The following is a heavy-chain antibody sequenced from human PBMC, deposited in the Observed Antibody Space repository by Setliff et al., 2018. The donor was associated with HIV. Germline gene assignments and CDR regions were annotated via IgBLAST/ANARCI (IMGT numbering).Heavy chain of an antibody. CDR3: ARRPLFGVVIASVAKMEFDY. CDR2: VYHTGST. J-gene: IGHJ4*02. D-gene: IGHD3-3*01. Sequence: VSGVSISDNNWWSWVRQPPGRGLEWIGEVYHTGSTNYNPSLKSRVITSIDKSKNQFSLKIDSVTAADTAVYYCARRPLFGVVIASVAKMEFDYWGQGTLVTVSS. V-gene: IGHV4-4*02. CDR1: GVSISDNNW.